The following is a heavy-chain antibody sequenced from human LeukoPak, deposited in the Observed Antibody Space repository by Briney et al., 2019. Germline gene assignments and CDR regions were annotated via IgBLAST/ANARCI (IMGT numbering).Heavy chain of an antibody. D-gene: IGHD6-13*01. CDR1: GESFSGFS. V-gene: IGHV4-34*01. Sequence: PSETLSLTCAMYGESFSGFSWSWIRQPPGKGLELIGEINHSVITNYSPSLKSRLTILINTAKRQFSLRLSSVTAAEPAVYYCARSSLAAAGTRFDYWGQGTLVTVSS. CDR3: ARSSLAAAGTRFDY. J-gene: IGHJ4*02. CDR2: INHSVIT.